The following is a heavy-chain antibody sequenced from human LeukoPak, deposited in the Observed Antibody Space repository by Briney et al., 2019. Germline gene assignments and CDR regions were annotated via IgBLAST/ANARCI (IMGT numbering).Heavy chain of an antibody. CDR1: GFIFSRYW. Sequence: GGSLRLSCAASGFIFSRYWMTWVRQAPGKGLEWVANIKPDGSEKKYVDSVKGRFTISRDNAKNSLYLQMSSLRAEDTAVYYCAGTERYYYYGMDMWGQGTTVTVSS. CDR3: AGTERYYYYGMDM. J-gene: IGHJ6*02. CDR2: IKPDGSEK. V-gene: IGHV3-7*02. D-gene: IGHD1-1*01.